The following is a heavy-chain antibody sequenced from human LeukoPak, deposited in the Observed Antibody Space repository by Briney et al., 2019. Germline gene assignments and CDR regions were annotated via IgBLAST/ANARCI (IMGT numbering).Heavy chain of an antibody. J-gene: IGHJ6*02. D-gene: IGHD1-14*01. CDR3: ARENRVAPGSYYYYGMDV. V-gene: IGHV3-23*01. CDR1: GFTFSNYA. Sequence: GGSLRLSCAASGFTFSNYAMTWVRQAPGKGLEWVSSIGSGGTTYYPDSVKGRFTISRDNSKNTLYLQMNSLRAEDTAVYYCARENRVAPGSYYYYGMDVWGQGTTVTVSS. CDR2: IGSGGTT.